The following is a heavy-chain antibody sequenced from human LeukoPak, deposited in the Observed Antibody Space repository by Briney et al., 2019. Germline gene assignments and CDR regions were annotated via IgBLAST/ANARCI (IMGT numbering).Heavy chain of an antibody. V-gene: IGHV4-59*01. CDR2: IYYSGST. Sequence: TSETLSLTCTVSGGSINNYYWSWIRQPPGKGLEWIGYIYYSGSTNYNPSLKSRVTMSVDTSKNQFSLKLSSVIAADTAVYYCARLSPDDSNTYYLRYDSWGKETLVTVSS. D-gene: IGHD3-22*01. J-gene: IGHJ4*02. CDR3: ARLSPDDSNTYYLRYDS. CDR1: GGSINNYY.